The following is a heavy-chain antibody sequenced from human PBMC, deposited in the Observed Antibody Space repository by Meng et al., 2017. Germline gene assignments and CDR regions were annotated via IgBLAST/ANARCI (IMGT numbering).Heavy chain of an antibody. V-gene: IGHV3-7*01. J-gene: IGHJ2*01. D-gene: IGHD3-10*01. CDR1: GFTFSSNW. Sequence: EAQVVESGGGLVQPGGSLIISGAASGFTFSSNWMSWFRQAPGKGLEWVANIKQDGSEKYYVDSVKGRFTISRDNAKNSLYLQMNSLRAEDTAVYYCAREGVIYWYFDLWGRGTLVTVSS. CDR3: AREGVIYWYFDL. CDR2: IKQDGSEK.